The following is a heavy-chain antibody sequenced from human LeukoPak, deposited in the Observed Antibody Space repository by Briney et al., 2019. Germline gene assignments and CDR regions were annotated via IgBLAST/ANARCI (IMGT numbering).Heavy chain of an antibody. D-gene: IGHD3-22*01. CDR2: IYYSGST. CDR3: ARSGDSSGYQGSFDY. J-gene: IGHJ4*02. Sequence: PSETLSLTCTVSGGSISSYYWGWIRQPPGKGLEWIGSIYYSGSTYYNPSLKSRVTISVDTSKNQFSLKLSSVTAADTAVYYCARSGDSSGYQGSFDYWGQGTLVTVSS. V-gene: IGHV4-39*07. CDR1: GGSISSYY.